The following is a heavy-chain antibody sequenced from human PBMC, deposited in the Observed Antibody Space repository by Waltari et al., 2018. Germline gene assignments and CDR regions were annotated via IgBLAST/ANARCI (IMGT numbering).Heavy chain of an antibody. V-gene: IGHV1-8*01. CDR3: ARPTSGNYYGFGFDV. J-gene: IGHJ3*01. CDR2: MTPSSGNT. Sequence: QVQLVQSGAEVKKPGASVIVSFKASGYTFRYYNINWVRQAPGQGLEWLGWMTPSSGNTGYSQKFQGRVTMTRDTSISTAYMELRDVRSEDTAIYYCARPTSGNYYGFGFDVWGQGTAVTVAS. CDR1: GYTFRYYN. D-gene: IGHD1-26*01.